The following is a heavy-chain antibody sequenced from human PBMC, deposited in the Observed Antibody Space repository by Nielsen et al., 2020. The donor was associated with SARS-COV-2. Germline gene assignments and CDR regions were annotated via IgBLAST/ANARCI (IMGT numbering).Heavy chain of an antibody. Sequence: SETLSLTCSVSGDSIRNSRYYWTWVRQLPGRGPEWIGNIHYTGSANYSPSLKSRLSMSLEASRNQFSLNVKSMTAADSAEYYCVRDTLSHGLDVWGQGITVTVSS. D-gene: IGHD2/OR15-2a*01. J-gene: IGHJ6*02. CDR1: GDSIRNSRYY. V-gene: IGHV4-31*03. CDR2: IHYTGSA. CDR3: VRDTLSHGLDV.